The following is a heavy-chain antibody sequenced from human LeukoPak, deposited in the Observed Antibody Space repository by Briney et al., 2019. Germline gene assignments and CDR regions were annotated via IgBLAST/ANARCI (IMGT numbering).Heavy chain of an antibody. CDR1: GGSVGSDNSY. J-gene: IGHJ4*02. V-gene: IGHV4-61*01. Sequence: SQTLSLTCTVSGGSVGSDNSYWNWIRQPPGKGLEWIGYIYYSGSTNYNPSLKSRVTISVDTSKNQFSLKLSSVTAADTAVYYCARDRGYSYGIFDYWGQGTLVTVSS. CDR2: IYYSGST. CDR3: ARDRGYSYGIFDY. D-gene: IGHD5-18*01.